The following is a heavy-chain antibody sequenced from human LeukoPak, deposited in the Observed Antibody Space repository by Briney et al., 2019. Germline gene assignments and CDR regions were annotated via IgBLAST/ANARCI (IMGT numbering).Heavy chain of an antibody. J-gene: IGHJ4*02. Sequence: PGGSLRLSCAASGFTFSSYAMSWVRQAPGKGLEWVSAISGSGGSTYYADSVKGRFTISRDNSKNTLYLQMNSLRAEDTAVYYCAKDISSSTSCYAADYWGQGTLVTVSS. CDR3: AKDISSSTSCYAADY. CDR2: ISGSGGST. D-gene: IGHD2-2*01. CDR1: GFTFSSYA. V-gene: IGHV3-23*01.